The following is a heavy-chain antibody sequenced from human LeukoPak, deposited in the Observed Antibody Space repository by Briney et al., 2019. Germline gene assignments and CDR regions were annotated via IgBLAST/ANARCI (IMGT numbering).Heavy chain of an antibody. Sequence: GRSRTPSRAVYAFTLSSYSMNWVRQAQEKVLEGVTSISRSSNYRYYADSAKRRFTISRDNAKNSLYLQMNSLRAEDTAVYYCASDCYFDYWGQRPLVTVSS. CDR1: AFTLSSYS. J-gene: IGHJ4*02. CDR3: ASDCYFDY. V-gene: IGHV3-21*01. CDR2: ISRSSNYR.